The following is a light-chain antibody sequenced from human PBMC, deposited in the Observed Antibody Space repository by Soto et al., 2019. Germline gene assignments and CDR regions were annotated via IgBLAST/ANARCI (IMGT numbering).Light chain of an antibody. CDR2: AAS. CDR3: QQYGSSPYT. J-gene: IGKJ2*01. V-gene: IGKV3-20*01. Sequence: EILLTQSPGTLSLSPGERATLSCRASQSVRNSYLAWYQQKPGQAPTLLIYAASGGATGIPDRFSGSGSGTDFTLTISRLEPEDFAVYYCQQYGSSPYTFGQGTKLEI. CDR1: QSVRNSY.